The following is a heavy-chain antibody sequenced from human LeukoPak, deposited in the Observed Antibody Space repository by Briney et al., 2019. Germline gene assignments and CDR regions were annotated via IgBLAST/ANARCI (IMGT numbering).Heavy chain of an antibody. CDR3: ARDGELGGKGLDY. D-gene: IGHD4-23*01. Sequence: SQTLSLTCTVSGDSISSSDYYWSWIRQPPGKGLEWIGYIYYSGSTSYNPSLKSRITISVDTSKNQFSLKLTSVTAADTAVYYCARDGELGGKGLDYWGQGTLVTVSS. V-gene: IGHV4-30-4*01. CDR2: IYYSGST. CDR1: GDSISSSDYY. J-gene: IGHJ4*02.